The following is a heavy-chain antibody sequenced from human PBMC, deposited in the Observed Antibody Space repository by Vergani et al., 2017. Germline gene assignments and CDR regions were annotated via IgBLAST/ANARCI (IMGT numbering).Heavy chain of an antibody. CDR2: IYHSGST. Sequence: QLQLQESGSGLVKPSQTLSLTCAVSGGPIRSGGYSWSWIRQPPGKGLEWIGYIYHSGSTYYNPSLKSLVTISVDRSKNPFSLKLSSVTAADTAVYYCATSVGDDGSGSYGMDVWGQGTTVTVSS. J-gene: IGHJ6*02. CDR3: ATSVGDDGSGSYGMDV. CDR1: GGPIRSGGYS. V-gene: IGHV4-30-2*01. D-gene: IGHD3-10*01.